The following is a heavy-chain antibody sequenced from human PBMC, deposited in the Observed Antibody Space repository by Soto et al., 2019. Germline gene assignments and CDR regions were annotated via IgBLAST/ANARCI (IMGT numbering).Heavy chain of an antibody. CDR1: GYTFTSYA. CDR3: ARDGGRMVRGVIITGLDY. D-gene: IGHD3-10*01. CDR2: INAGNGNT. V-gene: IGHV1-3*01. Sequence: QVQLVQSGAEVKKPGASVKVSCKASGYTFTSYAMHWVRQAPGQRLEWMGWINAGNGNTKYSQKFQGRVTITRDTSASTAYMELSSLRSEDTAVYYCARDGGRMVRGVIITGLDYWGQGTLVTVSS. J-gene: IGHJ4*02.